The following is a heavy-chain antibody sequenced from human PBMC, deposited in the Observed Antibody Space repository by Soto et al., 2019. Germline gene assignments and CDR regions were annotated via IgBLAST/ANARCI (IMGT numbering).Heavy chain of an antibody. CDR2: IYYSGST. CDR3: ARGRVDGDYVWYFDY. D-gene: IGHD4-17*01. J-gene: IGHJ4*02. CDR1: GGSISSGDYY. Sequence: SETLSLTCTVSGGSISSGDYYWSWIHKPPGKGLEWIGYIYYSGSTNYNPSLKSRVTISVDTSKNQFSLKLSSVTAADTAVYYCARGRVDGDYVWYFDYWGQGTLVTVSS. V-gene: IGHV4-61*08.